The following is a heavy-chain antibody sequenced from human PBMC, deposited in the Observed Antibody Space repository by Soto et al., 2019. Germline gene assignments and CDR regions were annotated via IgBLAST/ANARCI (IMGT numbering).Heavy chain of an antibody. CDR1: GGSFSGYY. CDR2: IYHGGST. Sequence: AVYGGSFSGYYWSWIRQPPGKGLEWIGEIYHGGSTDYNPSLKRRVTISLDTSKNQFSLKLTSVTAADTAVYYCARHCSNGVCYKAFDYWGQGALVTVSS. D-gene: IGHD2-8*01. V-gene: IGHV4-34*01. CDR3: ARHCSNGVCYKAFDY. J-gene: IGHJ4*02.